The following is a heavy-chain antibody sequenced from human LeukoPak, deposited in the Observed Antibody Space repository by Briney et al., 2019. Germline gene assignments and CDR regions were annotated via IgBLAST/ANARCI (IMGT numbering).Heavy chain of an antibody. Sequence: ASVKVSCKASGYTFTSYGISWVQQAPGQGLEWMGWISAYNGNTNYAQKLQGRVTMTTDTSTSTAYMELRSLRSDDTAVYYCARGSGYGGDYYGMDVWGQGTTVTVSS. CDR1: GYTFTSYG. V-gene: IGHV1-18*01. J-gene: IGHJ6*02. D-gene: IGHD5-12*01. CDR3: ARGSGYGGDYYGMDV. CDR2: ISAYNGNT.